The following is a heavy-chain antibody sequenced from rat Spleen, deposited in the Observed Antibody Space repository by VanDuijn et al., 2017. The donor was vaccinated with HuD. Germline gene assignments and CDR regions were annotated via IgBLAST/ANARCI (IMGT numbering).Heavy chain of an antibody. Sequence: QVQLKESGPGLVQPSQTLSLTCTVAGFSLTSYLVSWVRQPPGKSLAWMGSIWGGGSTDYHSALKSRLSISRDTSKSQVFLKMNSLQTEDTAIYYCTRGDLYTTAPGWFAYWGQGTLVTVSS. CDR2: IWGGGST. D-gene: IGHD1-6*01. CDR3: TRGDLYTTAPGWFAY. J-gene: IGHJ3*01. V-gene: IGHV2-15*01. CDR1: GFSLTSYL.